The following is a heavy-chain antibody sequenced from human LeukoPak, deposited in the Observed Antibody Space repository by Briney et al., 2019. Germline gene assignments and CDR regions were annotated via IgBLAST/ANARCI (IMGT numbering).Heavy chain of an antibody. V-gene: IGHV3-48*02. Sequence: PGGSLRLSCASSGFTFSSYEINWVRQAPGKGLEWVSYISSSSSTIYYADSVKGRFTISRDNAKNSLYLQMNSLRDEDTAVYYCAGGGKGYCSGGSCYGSYYFDYWGQGALVSVSS. D-gene: IGHD2-15*01. CDR1: GFTFSSYE. J-gene: IGHJ4*02. CDR2: ISSSSSTI. CDR3: AGGGKGYCSGGSCYGSYYFDY.